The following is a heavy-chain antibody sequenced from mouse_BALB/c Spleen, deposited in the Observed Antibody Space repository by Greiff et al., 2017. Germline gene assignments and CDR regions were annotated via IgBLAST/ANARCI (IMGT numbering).Heavy chain of an antibody. Sequence: QVQLKESGPGLVAPSQSLSITCTVSGFSLTGYGVNWVRQPPGKGLEWLGMIWGDGSTDYNSALNSRLSISKDNSKSQVFLKMNSLQTDDTARYYCARDCYRYNYAMDYWGQGTSVTVSS. V-gene: IGHV2-6-7*01. CDR1: GFSLTGYG. CDR2: IWGDGST. D-gene: IGHD2-14*01. CDR3: ARDCYRYNYAMDY. J-gene: IGHJ4*01.